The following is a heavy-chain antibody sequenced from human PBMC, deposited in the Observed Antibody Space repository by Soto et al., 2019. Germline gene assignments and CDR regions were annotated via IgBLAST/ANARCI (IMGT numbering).Heavy chain of an antibody. J-gene: IGHJ6*03. CDR3: AKPPHIYYYYMDV. CDR1: GFTFSSYG. CDR2: ISYDGSNK. Sequence: QVQLVESGGGVVQPGRSLRLSCAASGFTFSSYGMHWVRQAPGKGLEWVAVISYDGSNKYYADSVKGRFTISRDNSKNTLYLQMNSLRAEDTAVYYCAKPPHIYYYYMDVWGKGTTVTVSS. V-gene: IGHV3-30*18.